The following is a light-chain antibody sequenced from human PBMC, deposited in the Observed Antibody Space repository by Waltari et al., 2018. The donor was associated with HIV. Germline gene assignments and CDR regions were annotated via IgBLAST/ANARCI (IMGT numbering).Light chain of an antibody. V-gene: IGLV1-36*01. Sequence: QSVLTQHPSVSGAPRQRVTISCSGISSNIGNNAVNWYQQLPGKAPKLLVYYDDLLPSGVSDRFSGSRSGTSASLAISGLQSEDEADYYCAAWDDSLNGVVFGGGTKLTVL. CDR1: SSNIGNNA. CDR3: AAWDDSLNGVV. J-gene: IGLJ2*01. CDR2: YDD.